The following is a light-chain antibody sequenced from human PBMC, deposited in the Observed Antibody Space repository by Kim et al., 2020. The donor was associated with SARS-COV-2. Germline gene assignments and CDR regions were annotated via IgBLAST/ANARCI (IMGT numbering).Light chain of an antibody. CDR2: VNS. J-gene: IGLJ2*01. CDR3: QSYDSSHVV. Sequence: PGQRVTISCTGSRSNIGAGYDVHWYQQLPGTAPKLLIYVNSNRPSGVPDRFSGSKSGTSASLAITGLQAEDEADYYCQSYDSSHVVFGGGTQLTVL. CDR1: RSNIGAGYD. V-gene: IGLV1-40*01.